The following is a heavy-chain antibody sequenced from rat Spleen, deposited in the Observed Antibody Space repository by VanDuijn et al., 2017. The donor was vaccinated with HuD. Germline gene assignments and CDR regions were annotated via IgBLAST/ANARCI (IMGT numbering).Heavy chain of an antibody. CDR3: VRHNLRYYGYSYFDY. V-gene: IGHV5-7*01. CDR2: ISYDGTGT. Sequence: EVQLVESGGGLVQPGRSLKLSCAASGFTFSDYNMAWVRQAPKKGLEWVATISYDGTGTYYRDSVKGRFTISRDNAKSALYLQMDSLRSEDTATYYCVRHNLRYYGYSYFDYWGQGVMVTVSS. J-gene: IGHJ2*01. CDR1: GFTFSDYN. D-gene: IGHD1-9*01.